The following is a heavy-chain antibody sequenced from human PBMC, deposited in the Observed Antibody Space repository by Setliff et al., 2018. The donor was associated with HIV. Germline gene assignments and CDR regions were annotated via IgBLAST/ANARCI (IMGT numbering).Heavy chain of an antibody. J-gene: IGHJ4*02. CDR2: INPNSGGT. CDR3: TRQTYYYGSGSYFPPDY. D-gene: IGHD3-10*01. CDR1: GDTFTDYY. V-gene: IGHV1-2*06. Sequence: ASVKVSCKASGDTFTDYYFHWLRQAPGQGLEWMGRINPNSGGTNYAQKFRGRVTMTRDTSISTVYMELSSLTSDDTAVYYCTRQTYYYGSGSYFPPDYWGQGTLVTVSS.